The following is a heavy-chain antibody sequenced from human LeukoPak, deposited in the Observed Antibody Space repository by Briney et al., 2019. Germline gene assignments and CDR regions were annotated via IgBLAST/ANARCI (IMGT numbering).Heavy chain of an antibody. Sequence: SETLSLTCTVSGGSISSSSYYWGWIRQPPGKGLEWLGSIYYSGSTYYNPSLKSRVTISVDTSKNQFSLKLSSVTAADTAVYYCARRTYYDFWSGYLDYWGQGTLVTVSS. CDR1: GGSISSSSYY. V-gene: IGHV4-39*01. D-gene: IGHD3-3*01. CDR3: ARRTYYDFWSGYLDY. J-gene: IGHJ4*02. CDR2: IYYSGST.